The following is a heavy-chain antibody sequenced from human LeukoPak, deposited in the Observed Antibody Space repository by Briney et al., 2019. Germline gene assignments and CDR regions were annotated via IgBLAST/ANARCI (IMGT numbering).Heavy chain of an antibody. D-gene: IGHD3-22*01. J-gene: IGHJ3*02. CDR3: ARDYDSSGYYGDAFDI. CDR2: ISYDGSNE. V-gene: IGHV3-30*04. CDR1: GFTFSSYV. Sequence: GRSLRLSCAASGFTFSSYVMHWVRQAPGKGLEWVAIISYDGSNEYYADSVKGRFTISRDNSKNTLYLQMNSLRAEDTAVYYCARDYDSSGYYGDAFDIWGQGTMVTVSS.